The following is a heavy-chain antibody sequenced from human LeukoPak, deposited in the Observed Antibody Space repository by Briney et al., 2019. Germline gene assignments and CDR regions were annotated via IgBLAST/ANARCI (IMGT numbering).Heavy chain of an antibody. J-gene: IGHJ4*02. D-gene: IGHD1-26*01. CDR3: ARHYLGGNYPDYFNH. V-gene: IGHV4-39*01. Sequence: SETLSLTCIVSGGSISGTTYYWGWIRQPPGKRLEWIGSIYYSGNTYYNPSLESRVTISIDTSKNQFSLNLNSVTAADTALYSCARHYLGGNYPDYFNHWGQGTLVTVSS. CDR1: GGSISGTTYY. CDR2: IYYSGNT.